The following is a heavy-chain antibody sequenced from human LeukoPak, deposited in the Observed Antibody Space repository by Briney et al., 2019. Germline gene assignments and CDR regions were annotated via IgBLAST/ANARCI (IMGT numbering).Heavy chain of an antibody. CDR3: ARGKGSGWTFDY. Sequence: SQTLSLTCTVSGGSISSGGYYWSWIRQPPGKGLEWIGEINHSGSTNYNPSLKSRVTISVDTSKNQFSPKLSSVTAADTAVYYCARGKGSGWTFDYWGQGTLVTVSS. CDR2: INHSGST. D-gene: IGHD6-19*01. V-gene: IGHV4-31*03. J-gene: IGHJ4*02. CDR1: GGSISSGGYY.